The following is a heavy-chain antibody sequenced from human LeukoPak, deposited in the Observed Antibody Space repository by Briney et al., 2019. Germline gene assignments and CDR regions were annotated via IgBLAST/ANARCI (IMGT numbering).Heavy chain of an antibody. J-gene: IGHJ4*02. CDR3: ARDLFGVDN. CDR1: GFTSSSYS. V-gene: IGHV3-21*04. CDR2: ISSSSSYI. Sequence: GGSLRLSCAASGFTSSSYSMNWVRQAPGKGLEWVSSISSSSSYIYYADSVKGRFTISRDNSKNSPYLQMNSLRAEDTALYYCARDLFGVDNWGQGTLVTVSS. D-gene: IGHD3-10*01.